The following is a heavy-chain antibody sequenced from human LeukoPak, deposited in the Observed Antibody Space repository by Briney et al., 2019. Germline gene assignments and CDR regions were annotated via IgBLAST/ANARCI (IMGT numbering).Heavy chain of an antibody. V-gene: IGHV4-59*01. CDR2: IYYSGTT. CDR1: GASINTYY. D-gene: IGHD3-10*01. Sequence: SETLSLTCTVSGASINTYYWSWTRQPPGKGLEWIGYIYYSGTTSYNPSLKTRVTISIDTSKNQFSLKLSSVTAADTAVYYCARVLRPMASQYYFDYWGQGTLVTVSS. CDR3: ARVLRPMASQYYFDY. J-gene: IGHJ4*02.